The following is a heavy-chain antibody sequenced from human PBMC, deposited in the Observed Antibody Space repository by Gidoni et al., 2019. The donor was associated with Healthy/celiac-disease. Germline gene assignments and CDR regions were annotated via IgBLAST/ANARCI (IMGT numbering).Heavy chain of an antibody. D-gene: IGHD3-10*02. CDR2: IYYSGST. CDR3: ARLWGLFGWFDP. Sequence: QVQLQESGPGLVQPSETLSLTCTVAGGSISSYYWSWIRQPPGKGLEWIGYIYYSGSTNYHPSLKSRVTISVDTSKNQFSLKLSSVTAADTAVYYCARLWGLFGWFDPWGQGTLVTVSS. J-gene: IGHJ5*02. CDR1: GGSISSYY. V-gene: IGHV4-59*08.